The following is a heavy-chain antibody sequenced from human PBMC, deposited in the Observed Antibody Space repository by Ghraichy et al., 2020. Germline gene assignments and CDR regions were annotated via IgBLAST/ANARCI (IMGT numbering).Heavy chain of an antibody. CDR2: ISAYNGNT. CDR1: GYTFTSYG. V-gene: IGHV1-18*01. Sequence: ASGKVSCKASGYTFTSYGISWVRQAPGQGLEWMGWISAYNGNTNYVQKLQGRVTMTTDTSTSTAYMELRSLRSDDTAVYYCARDKSLRFLEWSHYRMDVWGQGTTVTVSS. J-gene: IGHJ6*02. CDR3: ARDKSLRFLEWSHYRMDV. D-gene: IGHD3-3*01.